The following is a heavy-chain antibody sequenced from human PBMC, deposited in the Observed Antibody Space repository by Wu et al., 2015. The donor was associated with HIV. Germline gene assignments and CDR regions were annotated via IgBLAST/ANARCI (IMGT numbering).Heavy chain of an antibody. Sequence: QLLQSGAEVKKPGASVMVSRKASGYTFTDYYMYWVRQAPGQGPEWMGWINSNRGGTKYAQKFQGRVTMSRDTAISTAYMELASLTSDDTAVYYCARLQSLHGLYSNADFWGQGTLVTVSS. CDR2: INSNRGGT. CDR3: ARLQSLHGLYSNADF. J-gene: IGHJ4*02. CDR1: GYTFTDYY. D-gene: IGHD5-24*01. V-gene: IGHV1-2*02.